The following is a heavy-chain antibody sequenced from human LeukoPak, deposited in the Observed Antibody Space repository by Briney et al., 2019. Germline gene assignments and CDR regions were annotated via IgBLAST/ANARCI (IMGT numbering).Heavy chain of an antibody. CDR1: GFSFSSYA. Sequence: GGSLRLSCVASGFSFSSYAMNWVRHAPEEGRGWVSAISGGGGTTYYADYVKGRFTIPRDNAKNSLSLQMTSLRVDDTAVYYCAKVANYYYGSETYYFFEHWGQGTPVTASS. J-gene: IGHJ4*02. CDR2: ISGGGGTT. D-gene: IGHD3-10*01. CDR3: AKVANYYYGSETYYFFEH. V-gene: IGHV3-23*01.